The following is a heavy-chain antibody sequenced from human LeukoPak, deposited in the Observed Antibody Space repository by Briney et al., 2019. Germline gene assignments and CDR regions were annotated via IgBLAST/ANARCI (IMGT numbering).Heavy chain of an antibody. CDR2: INPNSGGT. CDR1: GYTFTIYG. J-gene: IGHJ4*02. D-gene: IGHD3-22*01. Sequence: ASVKVSCTASGYTFTIYGISWVRQAPGQGLEWVGWINPNSGGTNYAQKFQDRVTMITDTSTSTAYMELRSLRPDDTAVYYCARDPNYYYDSSGFLYFDYWGQGSLITVSS. CDR3: ARDPNYYYDSSGFLYFDY. V-gene: IGHV1-18*01.